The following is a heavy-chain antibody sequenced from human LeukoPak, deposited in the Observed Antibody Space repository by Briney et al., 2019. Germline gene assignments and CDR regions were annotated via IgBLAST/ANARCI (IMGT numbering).Heavy chain of an antibody. CDR2: IKQDGSEK. CDR3: ASLYSAAFDI. D-gene: IGHD3-10*02. CDR1: GFSFNSYW. J-gene: IGHJ3*02. V-gene: IGHV3-7*03. Sequence: GGSLRLSRAASGFSFNSYWMSWVRQAPGKGLEWVAAIKQDGSEKYYVDSVKGRFTISRDNAKNSLYLQMNSLGAEDTAVYYCASLYSAAFDIWGQGTMVTVSS.